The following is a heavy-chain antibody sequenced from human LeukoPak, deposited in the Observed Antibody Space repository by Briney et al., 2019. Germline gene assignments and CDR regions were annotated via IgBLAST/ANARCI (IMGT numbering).Heavy chain of an antibody. Sequence: SETLSLTCTVSGGSLSTYHWSRIRQSPGKGLEWIGYIYDSGTTSYNPSLKSRVTVSADTSKNHFSLRLRSVTAADTAVYYCAREILGMGPRMDVWGQGTTVTVSS. CDR1: GGSLSTYH. J-gene: IGHJ6*02. D-gene: IGHD1-26*01. CDR2: IYDSGTT. CDR3: AREILGMGPRMDV. V-gene: IGHV4-59*01.